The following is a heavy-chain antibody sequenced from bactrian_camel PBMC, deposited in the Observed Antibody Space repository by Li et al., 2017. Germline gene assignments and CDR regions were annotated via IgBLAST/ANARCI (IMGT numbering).Heavy chain of an antibody. D-gene: IGHD3*01. J-gene: IGHJ4*01. CDR3: AADPLRRKAYDWRQAGVFPY. Sequence: HVQLVESGGGSVQAGGSLRLSCAVSGYSINNLYMGWFRQAPGKEREAVVVINSDGSTNYAGSVKGRFTITKDNTKATLYLQMNALKPEDTAMYYCAADPLRRKAYDWRQAGVFPYWGQGTQVTVS. CDR1: GYSINNLY. CDR2: INSDGST. V-gene: IGHV3S53*01.